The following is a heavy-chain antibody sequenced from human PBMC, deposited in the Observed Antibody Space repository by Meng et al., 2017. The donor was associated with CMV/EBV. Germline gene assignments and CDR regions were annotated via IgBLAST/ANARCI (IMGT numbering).Heavy chain of an antibody. V-gene: IGHV4-61*08. CDR1: SSVSSGDYY. D-gene: IGHD3-22*01. Sequence: SSVSSGDYYWSWIRQPAGKGLEWIGYIYYTGSTNYNPSLKSRVTISVDTSKNQFSLKLISVTAADTAVYYCAREDYYDSSHWIIDSWGQGTLVTVSS. CDR3: AREDYYDSSHWIIDS. J-gene: IGHJ4*02. CDR2: IYYTGST.